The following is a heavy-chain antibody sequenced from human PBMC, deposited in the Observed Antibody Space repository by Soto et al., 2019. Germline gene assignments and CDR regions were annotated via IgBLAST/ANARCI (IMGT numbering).Heavy chain of an antibody. V-gene: IGHV3-64D*06. Sequence: PGGSLRLSCSASGFTFRTFAMHWVRHAPGRGLEYVSAVSSSGGSTMYADSVKDRFTISRDNSKNTLYLQMRSLRAEDTAVYYCVKGSSSWYDNNWFDPWGQGTLVTVSS. D-gene: IGHD6-13*01. CDR2: VSSSGGST. CDR1: GFTFRTFA. CDR3: VKGSSSWYDNNWFDP. J-gene: IGHJ5*02.